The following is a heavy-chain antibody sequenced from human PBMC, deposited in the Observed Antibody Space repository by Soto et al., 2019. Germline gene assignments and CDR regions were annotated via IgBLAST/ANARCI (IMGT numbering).Heavy chain of an antibody. J-gene: IGHJ4*02. CDR3: ARISQGTYCRGGNCYSDY. D-gene: IGHD2-15*01. CDR1: GYTFTSYA. Sequence: ASVKVSCKASGYTFTSYAMHWVRQAPGQRLEWMGWINAGNGNTKYSQKFQGRVTISRDNAKDTLYLHMNSLGAEDTAVYYCARISQGTYCRGGNCYSDYWGQGTLVTVSS. V-gene: IGHV1-3*01. CDR2: INAGNGNT.